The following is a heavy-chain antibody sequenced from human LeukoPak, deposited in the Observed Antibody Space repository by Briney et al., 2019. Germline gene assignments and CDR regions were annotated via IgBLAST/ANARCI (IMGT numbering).Heavy chain of an antibody. CDR3: TRAVGLRYGSGSYYTYAVYYYMEV. V-gene: IGHV3-15*01. CDR2: MKRKTDRGTT. CDR1: GFTFSNAW. D-gene: IGHD3-10*01. J-gene: IGHJ6*03. Sequence: GGSLRLSCAASGFTFSNAWMSWVRQAPGKWREWVGRMKRKTDRGTTDYAAPVKGRFTISRDDSKNTLSLQMNSLKTEDSAVYYCTRAVGLRYGSGSYYTYAVYYYMEVWGKGTTVTVSS.